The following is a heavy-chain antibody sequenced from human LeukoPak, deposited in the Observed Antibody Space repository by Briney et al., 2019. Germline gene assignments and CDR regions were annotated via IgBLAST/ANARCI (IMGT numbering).Heavy chain of an antibody. CDR1: RCTLSDLS. CDR3: VTDRARLFWYFDL. D-gene: IGHD6-6*01. CDR2: YDHEDGET. Sequence: GASVQVSCKVCRCTLSDLSMHWVRQAPGKGLDYVGGYDHEDGETVHAQNFQGIVTMTEDTAIDTAYMELSSLRPEDTAVFYCVTDRARLFWYFDLWGRGTLVTVSS. V-gene: IGHV1-24*01. J-gene: IGHJ2*01.